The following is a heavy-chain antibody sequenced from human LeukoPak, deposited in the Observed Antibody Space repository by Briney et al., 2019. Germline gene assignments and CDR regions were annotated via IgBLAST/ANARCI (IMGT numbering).Heavy chain of an antibody. V-gene: IGHV1-2*02. CDR1: GYTFGAYY. CDR2: INPNNGGT. CDR3: ARGCGGDCYSGTQNWFGP. J-gene: IGHJ5*02. Sequence: ASVKVSCKASGYTFGAYYMHWVRQAPGQGLEWMGWINPNNGGTNYAQKFQGRVTMTRDTSISTAYMDLSGLTSDDTAVYYCARGCGGDCYSGTQNWFGPWGQGTLVTVSS. D-gene: IGHD2-21*02.